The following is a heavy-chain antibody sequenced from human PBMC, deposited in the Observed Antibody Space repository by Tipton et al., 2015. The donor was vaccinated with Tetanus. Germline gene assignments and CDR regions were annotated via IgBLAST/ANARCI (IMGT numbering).Heavy chain of an antibody. CDR3: AREADCSGGSCFSGDFDN. D-gene: IGHD2-15*01. J-gene: IGHJ4*02. V-gene: IGHV3-33*01. Sequence: SLRLSCAASGFIFSSYGIHWVRQAPGKGLEWVAVSWYDGTDKYYADSVKGRFTISGDKSSDTVHLQMNNLRVDDTAVYYCAREADCSGGSCFSGDFDNWGQGTQVTVSS. CDR1: GFIFSSYG. CDR2: SWYDGTDK.